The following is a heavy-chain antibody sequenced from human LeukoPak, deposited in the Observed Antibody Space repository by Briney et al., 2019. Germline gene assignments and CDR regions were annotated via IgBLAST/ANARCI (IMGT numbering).Heavy chain of an antibody. CDR2: ISSSGSTI. V-gene: IGHV3-48*03. J-gene: IGHJ4*02. Sequence: PGGSLRLSCAASGFTFSSYEMNWVRQAPGKGLEWVSYISSSGSTIYYADSVKGRFTISRDNSKNTLYLQMNSLRAEDTAVYYCARENYGSGSAFDYWGQGTLVTVSS. D-gene: IGHD3-10*01. CDR3: ARENYGSGSAFDY. CDR1: GFTFSSYE.